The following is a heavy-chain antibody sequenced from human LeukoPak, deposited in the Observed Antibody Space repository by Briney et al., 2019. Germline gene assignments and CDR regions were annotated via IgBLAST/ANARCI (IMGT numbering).Heavy chain of an antibody. CDR3: ARDAVVYYYGSGGFDY. J-gene: IGHJ4*02. CDR1: GFTFSTYW. D-gene: IGHD3-10*01. V-gene: IGHV3-7*01. Sequence: GGSLRLSCAASGFTFSTYWMSWVRQAPGKGLEWVANIKQDGSEEYYVDSVKGRFTISRDNAKNSPYLQMNSLRGEDTALYYCARDAVVYYYGSGGFDYWGQGTLVTVSS. CDR2: IKQDGSEE.